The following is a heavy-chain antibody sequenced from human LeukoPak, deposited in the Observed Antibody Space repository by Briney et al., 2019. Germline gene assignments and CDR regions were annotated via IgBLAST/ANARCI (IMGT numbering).Heavy chain of an antibody. V-gene: IGHV3-21*04. CDR1: GFTFSNYS. CDR3: AKNPDENYFDY. J-gene: IGHJ4*02. Sequence: GGSLRLSCAGSGFTFSNYSINWVRQAPGKGLEWVSSISPSSHYIYYADSVRGRFTISRDNARNSLYLQMNSLRAEDTALYYCAKNPDENYFDYWGQGTLVTVSS. D-gene: IGHD1-14*01. CDR2: ISPSSHYI.